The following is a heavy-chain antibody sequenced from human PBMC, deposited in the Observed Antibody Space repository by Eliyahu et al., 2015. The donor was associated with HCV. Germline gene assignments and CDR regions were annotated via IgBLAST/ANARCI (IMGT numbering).Heavy chain of an antibody. J-gene: IGHJ5*02. Sequence: QVQLQESGPGLVKPSETLSLICTVSXGSITTYYWSWFRQPPGKGLXWIGYXHXSGSPNNNPSLKSRVTLSIDTSKNQFXLRLNSVTAADTAVYYCSSGGGGIAVAGTGGWFDPWGQGTLVTVSS. CDR2: XHXSGSP. CDR1: XGSITTYY. D-gene: IGHD6-19*01. CDR3: SSGGGGIAVAGTGGWFDP. V-gene: IGHV4-59*01.